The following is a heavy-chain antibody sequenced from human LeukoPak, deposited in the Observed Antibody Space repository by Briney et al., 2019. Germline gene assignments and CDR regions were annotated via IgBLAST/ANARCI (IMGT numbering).Heavy chain of an antibody. D-gene: IGHD1-26*01. Sequence: SETLSLTCTVSGGSISSSTYYWGWIRQPPGKGLEWIGSIYYSGSTYYNPSLKSRVTISVDTSKNQFSLKLSSVTAADTAVYYCARGASGSQFDYWGQGTLVTVSS. CDR3: ARGASGSQFDY. J-gene: IGHJ4*02. CDR2: IYYSGST. CDR1: GGSISSSTYY. V-gene: IGHV4-39*07.